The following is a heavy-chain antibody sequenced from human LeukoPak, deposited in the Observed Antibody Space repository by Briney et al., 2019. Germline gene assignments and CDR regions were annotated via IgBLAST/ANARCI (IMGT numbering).Heavy chain of an antibody. CDR1: GFTFSSYG. CDR3: AKDLEFRAVAGTGGDY. D-gene: IGHD6-19*01. V-gene: IGHV3-30*02. Sequence: GGSLRLSCAASGFTFSSYGMHWVRQAPGKGLEWVAFIRYDGSNKYCADSVKGRFTISRDNSKNTLYLQMNSLRAEDTAVYYCAKDLEFRAVAGTGGDYWGQGTLVTVSS. CDR2: IRYDGSNK. J-gene: IGHJ4*02.